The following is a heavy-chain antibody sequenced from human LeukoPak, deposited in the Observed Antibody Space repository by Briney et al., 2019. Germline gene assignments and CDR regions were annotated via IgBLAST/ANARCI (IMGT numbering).Heavy chain of an antibody. CDR2: VSYSGKT. J-gene: IGHJ4*02. V-gene: IGHV4-59*12. CDR1: GGSISNYL. Sequence: SETLSLTCSVSGGSISNYLWSWIRQPPGKGLEWIGYVSYSGKTDYTPSLKSRVTISLDAFNNHFSLKLSSVTAADTAVYYCARGRRGSHDFDYWGQGTLVTVSS. D-gene: IGHD3-16*01. CDR3: ARGRRGSHDFDY.